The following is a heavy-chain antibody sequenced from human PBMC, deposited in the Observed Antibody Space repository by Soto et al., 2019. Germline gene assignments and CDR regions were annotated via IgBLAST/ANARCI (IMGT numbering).Heavy chain of an antibody. J-gene: IGHJ4*02. CDR2: IIPILDTT. V-gene: IGHV1-69*01. CDR3: ASGGTTVNRRFDL. CDR1: GGTSSSYA. D-gene: IGHD4-4*01. Sequence: QVQVVQSGAEVKKPGSSVRVSCKASGGTSSSYAITWRRQAPGQGVEWMGGIIPILDTTDYAQKFQGRVKFTADESTSTVYMELSSLTSEDTAVYYCASGGTTVNRRFDLWGQGTLVTVSS.